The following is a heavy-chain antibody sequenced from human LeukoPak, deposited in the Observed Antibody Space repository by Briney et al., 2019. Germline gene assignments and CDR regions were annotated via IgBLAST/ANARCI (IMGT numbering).Heavy chain of an antibody. V-gene: IGHV1-2*02. D-gene: IGHD1-20*01. CDR3: ARANWNDVYYGMDV. Sequence: ASVKVSCKASGYTFTGYYMHWVRQAPGQGLEWMGWINPNSGGTNYAQKFQGRVTMTRDTSISTAYMELSRLRSDDTAVYYCARANWNDVYYGMDVWGQGTTVTVSS. CDR1: GYTFTGYY. J-gene: IGHJ6*02. CDR2: INPNSGGT.